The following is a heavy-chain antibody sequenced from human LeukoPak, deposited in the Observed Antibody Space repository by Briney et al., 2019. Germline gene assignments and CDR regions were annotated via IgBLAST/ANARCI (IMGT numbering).Heavy chain of an antibody. J-gene: IGHJ4*02. V-gene: IGHV4-59*13. CDR2: IYSSGTT. D-gene: IGHD3-10*01. Sequence: PSETLSLTCIVSGGSISSYYWSWIRQPPGKGLEWIGNIYSSGTTNYNPSLKSRVTISMDTSKNQFSLKLSSVTAADTAVYYCARGKIWSPVYLSHWGQGTLVTVSS. CDR1: GGSISSYY. CDR3: ARGKIWSPVYLSH.